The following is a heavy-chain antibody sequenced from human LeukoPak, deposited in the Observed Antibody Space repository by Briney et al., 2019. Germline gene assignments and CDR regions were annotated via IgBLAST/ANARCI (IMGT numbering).Heavy chain of an antibody. CDR2: IYYSGST. Sequence: SETLSLTCTVSGYSISSGYYWGWIRQPPGKGLEWIGSIYYSGSTYYNPSLKSRVTISVDTSKNQFSLKLSSVTAADTAVYYCARDGDIVVVVAAKDYYYYMDVWGKGTTVTVSS. CDR3: ARDGDIVVVVAAKDYYYYMDV. J-gene: IGHJ6*03. D-gene: IGHD2-15*01. CDR1: GYSISSGYY. V-gene: IGHV4-38-2*02.